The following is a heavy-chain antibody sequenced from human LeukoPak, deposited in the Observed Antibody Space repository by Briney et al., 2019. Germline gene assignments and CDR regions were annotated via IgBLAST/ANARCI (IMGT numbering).Heavy chain of an antibody. D-gene: IGHD2-21*02. CDR3: AKPRAYCGGDCYLLYFDY. CDR2: ISGSGGST. Sequence: PGGSLRLSCAASGFNVSSSYISWVRQAPGKGLEWVSAISGSGGSTYYADSVKGRFTISRDNSKNTLYLQMNSLRAEDTAVYYCAKPRAYCGGDCYLLYFDYWGQGTLVTVSS. V-gene: IGHV3-23*01. J-gene: IGHJ4*02. CDR1: GFNVSSSY.